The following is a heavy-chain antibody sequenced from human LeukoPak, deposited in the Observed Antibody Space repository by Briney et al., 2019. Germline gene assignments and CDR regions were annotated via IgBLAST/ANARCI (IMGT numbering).Heavy chain of an antibody. V-gene: IGHV1-69*05. CDR1: GGTFSNYS. CDR3: AREDSSSRYDY. CDR2: IIPIFGTA. J-gene: IGHJ4*02. D-gene: IGHD6-6*01. Sequence: SVNVSFKASGGTFSNYSISWVRQPPGQGREWMGGIIPIFGTANYAQKFQGRVTITTDECTSTAYMELSSLRSEDTAVYYCAREDSSSRYDYWGQGTLVTVSS.